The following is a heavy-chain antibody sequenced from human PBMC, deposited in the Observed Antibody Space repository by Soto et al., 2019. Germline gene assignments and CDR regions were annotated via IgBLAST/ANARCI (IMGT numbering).Heavy chain of an antibody. CDR1: GFNFNNYR. V-gene: IGHV3-7*03. J-gene: IGHJ4*02. CDR3: ASLKVSRAWDV. Sequence: EVQLVESGGGLVQPGGSLRLSCAVSGFNFNNYRMSWVRQAPGKGLEWVATIKEDGSERYYVPSVRGRFTISRDNAKNSLSLQMNSLRADDTAVYYCASLKVSRAWDVWGQGTLVTVSS. D-gene: IGHD6-19*01. CDR2: IKEDGSER.